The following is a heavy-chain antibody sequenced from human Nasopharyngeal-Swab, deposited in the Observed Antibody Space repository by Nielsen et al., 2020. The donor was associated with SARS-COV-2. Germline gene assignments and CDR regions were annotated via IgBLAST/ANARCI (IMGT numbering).Heavy chain of an antibody. D-gene: IGHD6-19*01. CDR1: GGSFSGYY. V-gene: IGHV4-34*01. CDR3: ARGGGGSGWNWFDP. J-gene: IGHJ5*02. CDR2: INHSGST. Sequence: SETLSLTCAVYGGSFSGYYWSWIRQPPGKGLEWIGEINHSGSTNYNPSLKSRVTISRDTSKNQFSLRLTSVTAADTAVYYCARGGGGSGWNWFDPWGQGTLVTVSS.